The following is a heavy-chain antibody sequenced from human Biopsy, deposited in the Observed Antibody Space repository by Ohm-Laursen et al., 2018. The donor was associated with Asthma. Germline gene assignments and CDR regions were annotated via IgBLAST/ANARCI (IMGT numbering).Heavy chain of an antibody. CDR2: MSKDASTQ. J-gene: IGHJ3*02. D-gene: IGHD1-1*01. CDR3: VRDGTDDAFGI. CDR1: GFSFSNFA. V-gene: IGHV3-30*06. Sequence: SLRLSCSAPGFSFSNFAIHWVRQAPGKGLEWVGVMSKDASTQDYADSVKGRFTMARDNSKNTLDLQMNSLREEDTAVYYCVRDGTDDAFGIWGQGTVVSVSS.